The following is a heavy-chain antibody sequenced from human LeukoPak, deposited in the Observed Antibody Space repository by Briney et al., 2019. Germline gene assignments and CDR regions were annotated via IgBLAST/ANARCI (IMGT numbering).Heavy chain of an antibody. Sequence: SSETLSLTCTVSGDSISGNYWTWIRQPPGKGLEWIGSIYYSGSTYYNPSLKSRVTISVDTSKNQFSLKLSSVTAADTAVYYCARYTVAAAGRVGYFDYWGQGTLVTVSS. CDR2: IYYSGST. CDR3: ARYTVAAAGRVGYFDY. CDR1: GDSISGNY. D-gene: IGHD6-13*01. V-gene: IGHV4-59*05. J-gene: IGHJ4*02.